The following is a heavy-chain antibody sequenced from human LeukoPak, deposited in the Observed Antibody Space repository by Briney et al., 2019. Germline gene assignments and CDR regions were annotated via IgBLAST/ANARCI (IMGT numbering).Heavy chain of an antibody. V-gene: IGHV1-46*01. Sequence: ASVKVSCKASGYTFTSYYMHWVRQAPGQGLEWMGIINPSGGSTSYAQKFQGRVTMTKGMSTSTVYMGLSSLRSEDTAVYYCARVMDSSGSGSAFDIWGQGTMVTVSS. J-gene: IGHJ3*02. D-gene: IGHD3-22*01. CDR1: GYTFTSYY. CDR3: ARVMDSSGSGSAFDI. CDR2: INPSGGST.